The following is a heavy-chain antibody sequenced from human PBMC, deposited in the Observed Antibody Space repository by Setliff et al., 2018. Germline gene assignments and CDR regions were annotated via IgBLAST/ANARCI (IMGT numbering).Heavy chain of an antibody. J-gene: IGHJ4*02. D-gene: IGHD2-15*01. Sequence: PSETLSLTCTVSGDPMSGASIWSWIRQPPGKGLEFMGYVFPNGASKYDPSLKSRLSISVDTSKNQFSLKLTSVTAADTAVYFCAKGGTYRYFDYWGQGTLVTVSS. CDR1: GDPMSGAS. CDR2: VFPNGAS. V-gene: IGHV4-59*01. CDR3: AKGGTYRYFDY.